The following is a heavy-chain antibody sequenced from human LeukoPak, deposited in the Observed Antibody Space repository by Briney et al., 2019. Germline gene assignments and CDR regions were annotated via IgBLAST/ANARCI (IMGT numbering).Heavy chain of an antibody. CDR2: INQDGNSQ. CDR3: ARSLWPEDY. J-gene: IGHJ4*02. D-gene: IGHD2-21*01. V-gene: IGHV3-7*01. CDR1: GFAFSSYW. Sequence: GGSLTLSCEASGFAFSSYWASWVRQAPGQGLEWVANINQDGNSQNYVDSVRGRFTISKDNAKNSVYLQMNSLRAEDTAVYYCARSLWPEDYWGQGILVTVSS.